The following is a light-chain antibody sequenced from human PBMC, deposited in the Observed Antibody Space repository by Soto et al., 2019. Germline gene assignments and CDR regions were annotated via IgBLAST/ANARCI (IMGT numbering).Light chain of an antibody. Sequence: EIVLTQSPGTLSLSPGERATLSCRASQTISSSYVAWYQQKPGQAPRLIIYGATIRATSIPGRFIGSGSGTDFTLTISRLEPEDFAVYYCQQYGSSLITFGGGTKVEIK. CDR1: QTISSSY. CDR3: QQYGSSLIT. J-gene: IGKJ4*01. CDR2: GAT. V-gene: IGKV3-20*01.